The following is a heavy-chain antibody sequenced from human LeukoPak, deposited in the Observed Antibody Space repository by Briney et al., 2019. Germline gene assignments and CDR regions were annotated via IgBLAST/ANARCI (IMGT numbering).Heavy chain of an antibody. Sequence: ASVKVSCKASGGTFSSYAISWVRQAPGQGLEWMGIINPSGGSTSCAQKFQGRVTMTRDTSTSTVYMELSSLRSEDTAVYYCARDIARRSGSYYGAVAFDIWGQGTMVTVSS. J-gene: IGHJ3*02. CDR3: ARDIARRSGSYYGAVAFDI. D-gene: IGHD1-26*01. V-gene: IGHV1-46*01. CDR2: INPSGGST. CDR1: GGTFSSYA.